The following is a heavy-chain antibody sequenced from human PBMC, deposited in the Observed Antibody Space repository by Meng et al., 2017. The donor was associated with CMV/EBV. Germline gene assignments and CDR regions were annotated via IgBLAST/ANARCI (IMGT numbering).Heavy chain of an antibody. J-gene: IGHJ4*02. Sequence: EGQLVESGGGLVQPGGSLRLSCAASGFTVSSNYMSWVRQAPGKGLEWVSVIYSGGSTYYADSVKGRFTISRDNSKNTLYLQMNSLRAEDTAVYYCAREGDGYDKAPYWGQGTLVTVSS. CDR2: IYSGGST. CDR1: GFTVSSNY. V-gene: IGHV3-66*01. CDR3: AREGDGYDKAPY. D-gene: IGHD5-24*01.